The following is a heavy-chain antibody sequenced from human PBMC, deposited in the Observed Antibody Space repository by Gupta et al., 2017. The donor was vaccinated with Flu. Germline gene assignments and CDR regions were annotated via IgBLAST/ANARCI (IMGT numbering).Heavy chain of an antibody. J-gene: IGHJ6*03. D-gene: IGHD3-10*01. V-gene: IGHV3-33*08. CDR1: GFAFNHYV. CDR3: SRDESRWFGDSPPYYYYYMDV. Sequence: QVRLVESGGGVVQPGKSLRLSCAASGFAFNHYVMHWVRQAPGKGLEWVASIWYDGSKEYYADSVKGRLTISRDNPKNTLYLDLDSLRVDDTAVYHCSRDESRWFGDSPPYYYYYMDVWGKGTPVTVSS. CDR2: IWYDGSKE.